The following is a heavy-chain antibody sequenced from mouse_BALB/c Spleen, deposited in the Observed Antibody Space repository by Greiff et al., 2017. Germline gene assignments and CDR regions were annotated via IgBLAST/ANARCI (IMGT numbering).Heavy chain of an antibody. CDR3: ARGDYRYDGAWFAY. D-gene: IGHD2-14*01. CDR2: IYPYNGGT. J-gene: IGHJ3*01. V-gene: IGHV1S29*02. CDR1: GYTFTDYN. Sequence: VQLQQSGPELVKPGASVKISCKASGYTFTDYNMHWVKQSHGKSLEWIGYIYPYNGGTGYNQKFKSKATLTVDNSSSTAYMELRSLTSEDSAVYYCARGDYRYDGAWFAYWGQGTLVTVSA.